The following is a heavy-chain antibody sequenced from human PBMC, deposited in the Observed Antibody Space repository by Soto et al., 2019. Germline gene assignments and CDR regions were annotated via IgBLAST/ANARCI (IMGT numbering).Heavy chain of an antibody. D-gene: IGHD3-22*01. CDR3: ARVCREHSSSYWIDS. CDR2: LNPNTGDA. V-gene: IGHV1-2*06. Sequence: QVRLAQSGAEVKKPGASVKVSCQASGYIFTANFINWVRQAPVQGLEWMVLLNPNTGDAEYAQEFQGRVTMTRDTSISTAYMEVTSLTSDDTAVYDCARVCREHSSSYWIDSWGQGTLVTVSS. J-gene: IGHJ4*02. CDR1: GYIFTANF.